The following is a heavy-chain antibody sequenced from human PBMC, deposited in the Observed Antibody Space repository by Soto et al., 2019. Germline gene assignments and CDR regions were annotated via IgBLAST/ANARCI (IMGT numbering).Heavy chain of an antibody. CDR2: ISSSSSTI. V-gene: IGHV3-48*02. Sequence: HPGGSLRLSCAASGFTFSSYSMNWVRQAPGKGLEWVSYISSSSSTIYYADSVKGRFTISRDNAKNSLYLQMNSLRDEDTAVYYCARDLRSLDPSAFDIWGQGTMVTVSS. CDR1: GFTFSSYS. J-gene: IGHJ3*02. CDR3: ARDLRSLDPSAFDI. D-gene: IGHD3-9*01.